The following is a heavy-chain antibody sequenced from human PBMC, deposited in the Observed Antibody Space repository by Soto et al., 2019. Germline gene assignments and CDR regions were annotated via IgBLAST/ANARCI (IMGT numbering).Heavy chain of an antibody. CDR3: ARLYGGEKYFFDF. Sequence: SETLSLTCTVSGGSISSYYWSWIRQPPGKGLEWIGYIYYSGSTNYNPSLKSPVTVSVDSFKNQCTLKVTSVTAADTAVYYCARLYGGEKYFFDFGGQGTRVTVSS. V-gene: IGHV4-59*12. CDR2: IYYSGST. D-gene: IGHD1-26*01. CDR1: GGSISSYY. J-gene: IGHJ4*02.